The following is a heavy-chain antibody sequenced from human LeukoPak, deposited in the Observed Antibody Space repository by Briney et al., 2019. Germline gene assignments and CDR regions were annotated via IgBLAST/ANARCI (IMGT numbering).Heavy chain of an antibody. V-gene: IGHV5-51*01. CDR3: ARGVGPIVVVPAAIQHAFDI. J-gene: IGHJ3*02. Sequence: GESLKISCKGSGYSFTSYWIGWVRQMPGKGLEWMGIIYPGDSDTRYSPSFQGQVTISADKSISTAYLQWSSLKASDTAMYYCARGVGPIVVVPAAIQHAFDIWGQRTMVTVSS. CDR2: IYPGDSDT. D-gene: IGHD2-2*02. CDR1: GYSFTSYW.